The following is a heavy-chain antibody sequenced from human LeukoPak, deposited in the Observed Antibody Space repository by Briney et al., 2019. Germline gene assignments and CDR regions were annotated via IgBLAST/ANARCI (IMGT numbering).Heavy chain of an antibody. Sequence: SQTLSLTFTVSGGSISSGGYYWSWTRQHPGKGLEWIGYIYYSGSTYYNPSLKSRVTISVDTSKNQFSLKLSSVTAADTAVYYCARDGYGAAAGSFDYWGQGTLVTVSS. CDR2: IYYSGST. V-gene: IGHV4-31*03. CDR1: GGSISSGGYY. J-gene: IGHJ4*02. D-gene: IGHD6-13*01. CDR3: ARDGYGAAAGSFDY.